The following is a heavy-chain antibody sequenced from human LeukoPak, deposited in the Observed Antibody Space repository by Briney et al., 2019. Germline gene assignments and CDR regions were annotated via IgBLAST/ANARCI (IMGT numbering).Heavy chain of an antibody. J-gene: IGHJ4*02. CDR2: IYSGGST. Sequence: GGSLRLSCAASGFTVSSNYMSWVRQAPGKGLEWVSVIYSGGSTYYADSVKGRFTISRDNSKNTLYLQMNSLRAEDSAVYYCATDRERDPSVYYLVGGQGTLITVSS. V-gene: IGHV3-53*01. D-gene: IGHD3-22*01. CDR3: ATDRERDPSVYYLV. CDR1: GFTVSSNY.